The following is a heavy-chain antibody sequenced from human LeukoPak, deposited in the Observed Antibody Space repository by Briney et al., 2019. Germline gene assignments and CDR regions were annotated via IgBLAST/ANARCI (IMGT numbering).Heavy chain of an antibody. CDR1: GGSISSNSNY. J-gene: IGHJ4*02. Sequence: SETLSLTCTVSGGSISSNSNYWAWIRQPPGRGLEWIGSISYGGSTYYSPSLESRVTISVDTSKNQFSLNLSSVTAADTAVYYCARQALWFFDHWGQGTLVTVPS. V-gene: IGHV4-39*01. D-gene: IGHD2-21*01. CDR2: ISYGGST. CDR3: ARQALWFFDH.